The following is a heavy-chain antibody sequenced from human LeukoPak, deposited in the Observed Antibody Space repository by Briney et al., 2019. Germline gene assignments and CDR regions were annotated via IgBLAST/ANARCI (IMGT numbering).Heavy chain of an antibody. D-gene: IGHD7-27*01. Sequence: PSETLSLTCTVSGGSISSYYWSWVRQPPGKGLEWIGYIYYIGSTNYNPSLKSRVTISVDTSKNHFSLKLSSVTAADTAVYYCARDQLGWADYWGQGTLVTVSS. V-gene: IGHV4-59*01. J-gene: IGHJ4*02. CDR2: IYYIGST. CDR1: GGSISSYY. CDR3: ARDQLGWADY.